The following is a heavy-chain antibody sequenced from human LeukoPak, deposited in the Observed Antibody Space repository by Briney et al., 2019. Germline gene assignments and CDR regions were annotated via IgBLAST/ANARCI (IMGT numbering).Heavy chain of an antibody. CDR3: ARARNRYGAFDI. J-gene: IGHJ3*02. CDR2: IYYSGST. V-gene: IGHV4-59*01. Sequence: PSETLSLTCTVSGGSISSYYWSWIRQPPGKGLEWIGYIYYSGSTNYNPSLKSRVTISVDTSKNQFSLKLSSVTAADTAVYYCARARNRYGAFDIWGQGTMVTVSS. D-gene: IGHD1-20*01. CDR1: GGSISSYY.